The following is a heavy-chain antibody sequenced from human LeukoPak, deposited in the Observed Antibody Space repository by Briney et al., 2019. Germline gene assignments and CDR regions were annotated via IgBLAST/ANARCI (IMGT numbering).Heavy chain of an antibody. J-gene: IGHJ6*02. CDR1: GFTFGSYW. V-gene: IGHV3-7*01. Sequence: GGSPGLSCAASGFTFGSYWMTWPRQAPGKGREWVAIINQDGSEKYYVDSVKGRFTISRDNAKNSLYLQMNSLRVEDTAVYYCARAISMVWGLIYYGMDVWGQGTTVTVSS. CDR2: INQDGSEK. D-gene: IGHD3-10*01. CDR3: ARAISMVWGLIYYGMDV.